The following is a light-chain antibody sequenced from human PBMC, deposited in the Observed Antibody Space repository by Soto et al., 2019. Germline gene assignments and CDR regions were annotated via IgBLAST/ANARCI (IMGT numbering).Light chain of an antibody. CDR1: SSDVGAYNY. CDR2: DVS. J-gene: IGLJ2*01. Sequence: QSALTQPASVSGSPGQSITISCTGTSSDVGAYNYVSWYQQHPGEAPRLMIYDVSYRPSGVSNRFSGSKSGNTASLTISGLRAEDEAEYYCSSYSSISYVIFGAGTKLTVL. V-gene: IGLV2-14*01. CDR3: SSYSSISYVI.